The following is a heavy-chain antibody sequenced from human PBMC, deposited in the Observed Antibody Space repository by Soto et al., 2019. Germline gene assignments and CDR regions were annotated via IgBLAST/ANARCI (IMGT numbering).Heavy chain of an antibody. CDR3: ARDSSPLRSGKGGMGV. D-gene: IGHD4-17*01. V-gene: IGHV1-2*02. CDR2: INPNRGGT. J-gene: IGHJ6*02. CDR1: GYTFTGYY. Sequence: APVKASCKASGYTFTGYYMHWVRQAPGQGLEWMGWINPNRGGTNYAQKFQGRVTMTRDTSSRTAYRELCRLRSDDTAVYYCARDSSPLRSGKGGMGVWGQGTTVTVCS.